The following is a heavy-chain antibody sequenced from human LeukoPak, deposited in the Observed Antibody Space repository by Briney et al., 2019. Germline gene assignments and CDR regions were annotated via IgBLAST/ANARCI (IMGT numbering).Heavy chain of an antibody. J-gene: IGHJ4*02. CDR2: IYTSGST. V-gene: IGHV4-61*02. CDR1: GVSISSGTYL. Sequence: SQTLSLTCTGSGVSISSGTYLWPWIRQLAGKALQCIGRIYTSGSTNYNPSLKSRVTISVDTSKNQFSLKLTSVTAADTAMYYCARAAGAAFDYWGQGTLVTVSS. D-gene: IGHD1-26*01. CDR3: ARAAGAAFDY.